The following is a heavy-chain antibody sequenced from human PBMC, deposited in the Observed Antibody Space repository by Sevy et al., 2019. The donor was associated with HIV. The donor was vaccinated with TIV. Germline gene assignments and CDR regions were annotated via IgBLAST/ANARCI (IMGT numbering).Heavy chain of an antibody. CDR2: ISWNSNKI. J-gene: IGHJ6*02. V-gene: IGHV3-9*01. D-gene: IGHD3-16*01. CDR3: VKDLGGIETLDYYSYYGMVV. CDR1: GFRFDDYA. Sequence: GGSLRLSCVASGFRFDDYAMHWVRQVPGKSPEWVSGISWNSNKIGYADPVKGRFTISRDSARNSVYLQMSSLRPEDTALYYCVKDLGGIETLDYYSYYGMVVWGQGTTVTDSS.